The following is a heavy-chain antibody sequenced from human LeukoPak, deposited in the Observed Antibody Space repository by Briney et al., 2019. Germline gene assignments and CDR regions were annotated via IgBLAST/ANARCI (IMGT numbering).Heavy chain of an antibody. J-gene: IGHJ4*02. D-gene: IGHD3-22*01. CDR3: ARERRKEFRVYYDNSGYSLDY. Sequence: PGGSLRLSCAASGFTFSSYSMNWVRQAPGKGLEWVSSISSSSSYIYYADSVKGRFTISRDNAKNSLYLQMNSLRAEDTAVYYCARERRKEFRVYYDNSGYSLDYWGQGTLVTVSS. CDR1: GFTFSSYS. CDR2: ISSSSSYI. V-gene: IGHV3-21*01.